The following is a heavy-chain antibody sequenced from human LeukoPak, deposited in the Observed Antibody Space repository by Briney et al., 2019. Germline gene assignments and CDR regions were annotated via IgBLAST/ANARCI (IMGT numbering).Heavy chain of an antibody. D-gene: IGHD5-12*01. CDR2: INPNSGGT. J-gene: IGHJ4*02. CDR3: ARGGYSGYDGPDY. Sequence: APVKVSCKASGYTFTGYYMHWVRQAPGQGLEWMGWINPNSGGTNYAQKFQGWVTMTRDTSISTAYMELSRLRSDDTAVYYCARGGYSGYDGPDYWGQGTMVTVSS. CDR1: GYTFTGYY. V-gene: IGHV1-2*04.